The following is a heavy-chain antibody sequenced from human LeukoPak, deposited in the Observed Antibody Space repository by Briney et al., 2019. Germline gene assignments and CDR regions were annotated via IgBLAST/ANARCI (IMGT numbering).Heavy chain of an antibody. CDR3: ARPRRIMITLGGFIFPLWVDY. V-gene: IGHV1-18*01. D-gene: IGHD3-16*02. CDR2: ISAYNGNT. J-gene: IGHJ4*02. Sequence: ASVKVSCKASGYTFTSYGISWVRQAPGQGLEWMGWISAYNGNTNYAQKLQGRVTMTTDTSTSTAYMELRSLRSDDTAVYYCARPRRIMITLGGFIFPLWVDYWAQEPLATVSS. CDR1: GYTFTSYG.